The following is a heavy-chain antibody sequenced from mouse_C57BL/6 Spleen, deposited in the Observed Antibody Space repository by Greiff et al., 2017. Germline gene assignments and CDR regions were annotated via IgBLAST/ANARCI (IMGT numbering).Heavy chain of an antibody. D-gene: IGHD1-1*01. CDR3: AIPNLLIRDYAMDY. CDR2: IWSGGIT. Sequence: QVQLQQSGPGLVQPSQSLSITCTVSGFSLPSYGVHCVRQPPGKGLEWLGVIWSGGITDYNAAFISRLSISKDNSKSQVFFKMNSLQADDTAIYDCAIPNLLIRDYAMDYWGKGTSVNVSS. J-gene: IGHJ4*01. V-gene: IGHV2-4*01. CDR1: GFSLPSYG.